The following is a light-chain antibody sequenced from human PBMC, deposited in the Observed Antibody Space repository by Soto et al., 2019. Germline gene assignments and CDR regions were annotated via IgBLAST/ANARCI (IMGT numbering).Light chain of an antibody. CDR2: GAS. CDR1: QSVSSN. J-gene: IGKJ1*01. V-gene: IGKV3-15*01. CDR3: QQYNNWPRT. Sequence: EIVMTQSPATLSVSPGERATLSCRASQSVSSNLAWYQQKPGQAPRLLIYGASTRATGIPARFSGSGSGTEFTLTISCLQSEDFADYYWQQYNNWPRTFGQGTKVEI.